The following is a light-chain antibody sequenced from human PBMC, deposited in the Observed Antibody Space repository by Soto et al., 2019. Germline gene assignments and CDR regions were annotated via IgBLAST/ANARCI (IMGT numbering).Light chain of an antibody. CDR3: QQRHSYPIT. J-gene: IGKJ5*01. CDR1: QSITTW. Sequence: DIQMTQSPSTVSAYVGDSVTITCRASQSITTWLAWYQQRPGKAPNLLIHTASTLHSGVPSRFGGSGSGTEFTLTISSLQPEDSATYYCQQRHSYPITFGQGTRLEI. V-gene: IGKV1-5*01. CDR2: TAS.